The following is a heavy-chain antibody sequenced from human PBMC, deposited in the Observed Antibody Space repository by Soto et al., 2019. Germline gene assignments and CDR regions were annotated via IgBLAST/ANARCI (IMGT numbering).Heavy chain of an antibody. D-gene: IGHD2-21*02. V-gene: IGHV4-59*04. CDR2: IYHSGST. CDR3: ATAPGPY. Sequence: SQALRLTYTVSAGSMSSYCWSGIRQPPGKGLEWIGYIYHSGSTYYNPSLKSRVTISVDRSKNQFSLKLSSVTAADTAVYYCATAPGPYWGQGTLVTVS. J-gene: IGHJ4*02. CDR1: AGSMSSYC.